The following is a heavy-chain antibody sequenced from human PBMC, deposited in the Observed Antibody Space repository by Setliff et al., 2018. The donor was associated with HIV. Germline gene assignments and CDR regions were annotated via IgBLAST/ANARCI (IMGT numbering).Heavy chain of an antibody. CDR1: AFTFSTFA. Sequence: GGSLRLSCEVSAFTFSTFAMHWVRQAPGKGPEWVGVISNDGSDQRYAESVKGRFTISRDNSKSMLYLQMNSLRAEDTAVYYCAKDKGQKYADYWGQGTMVTVSS. J-gene: IGHJ4*02. V-gene: IGHV3-30*01. CDR3: AKDKGQKYADY. D-gene: IGHD3-10*01. CDR2: ISNDGSDQ.